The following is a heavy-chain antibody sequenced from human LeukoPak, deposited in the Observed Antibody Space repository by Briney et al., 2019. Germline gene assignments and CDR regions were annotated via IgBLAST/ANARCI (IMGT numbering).Heavy chain of an antibody. Sequence: GESLKISCKGSGYSFTSYWIGWMRQMPGKGLEWMGIIYPGDSDTRYSPSFQGQVTISADKSISTAYLQWGSLKASDTAMYYCARLDLECSSTSCSPRVTIFGVVQPAFDYWGQGTLVTVSS. CDR2: IYPGDSDT. V-gene: IGHV5-51*01. CDR3: ARLDLECSSTSCSPRVTIFGVVQPAFDY. D-gene: IGHD2-2*01. CDR1: GYSFTSYW. J-gene: IGHJ4*02.